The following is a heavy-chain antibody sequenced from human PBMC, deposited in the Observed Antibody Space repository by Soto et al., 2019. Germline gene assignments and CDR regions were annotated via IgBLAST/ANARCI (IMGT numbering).Heavy chain of an antibody. Sequence: SVKVSCKASGGTFSSYTISWVPQAPGQGLEWMGRIIPILGIANYAQKFQGRVTITADKSTSTAYMELSSLRSEDTAVYYCARADGPDAFDIWGQGTMVTVSS. D-gene: IGHD2-8*01. J-gene: IGHJ3*02. CDR2: IIPILGIA. CDR1: GGTFSSYT. V-gene: IGHV1-69*02. CDR3: ARADGPDAFDI.